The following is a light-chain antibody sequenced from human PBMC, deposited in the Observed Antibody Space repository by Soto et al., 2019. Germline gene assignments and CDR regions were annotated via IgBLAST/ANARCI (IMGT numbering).Light chain of an antibody. J-gene: IGKJ3*01. CDR3: QQYHSYPIT. CDR1: QSISSW. V-gene: IGKV1-5*01. Sequence: DIQMTQSPSTLSASVGDRVTITCRASQSISSWLAWYQQKPGKAPKLLIYDASSLESGVPSRFSGSGSGTEFTLTISSLQPDDFATYYCQQYHSYPITFGPGTKVDIK. CDR2: DAS.